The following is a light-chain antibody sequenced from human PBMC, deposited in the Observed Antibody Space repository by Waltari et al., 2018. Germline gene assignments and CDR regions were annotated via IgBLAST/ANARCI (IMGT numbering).Light chain of an antibody. J-gene: IGKJ2*02. V-gene: IGKV1-39*01. CDR2: AAS. CDR1: QSISSY. Sequence: DIQLTQSPSPLSVSLGDRATISCRASQSISSYLTWYQHKPGHAPKLLIYAASSLQSSGTSGCISSGSGTDYTLTTSSRQPQEFSTDYCQQSCSTPPCTFGQGTKLEIK. CDR3: QQSCSTPPCT.